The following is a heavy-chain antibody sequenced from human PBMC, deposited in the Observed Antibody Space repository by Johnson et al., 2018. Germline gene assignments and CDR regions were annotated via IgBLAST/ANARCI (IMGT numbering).Heavy chain of an antibody. J-gene: IGHJ3*02. Sequence: QVQLVESGGGVVQPGRSLTLSCTASGFIFSTFAMHWVRQAPGKGLEWMAVLSYDGGNKYYADSVKGRFTITRDNVKNTLYLQMDSLRTEDTAVYYCAREFLGGAGSAFDIWGQGTRVTVSS. CDR1: GFIFSTFA. CDR2: LSYDGGNK. D-gene: IGHD6-19*01. V-gene: IGHV3-30-3*01. CDR3: AREFLGGAGSAFDI.